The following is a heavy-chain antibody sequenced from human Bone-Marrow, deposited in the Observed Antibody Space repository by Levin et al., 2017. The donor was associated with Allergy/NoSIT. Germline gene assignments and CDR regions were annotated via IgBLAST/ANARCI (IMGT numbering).Heavy chain of an antibody. CDR1: GFTFNNSV. V-gene: IGHV3-23*01. CDR2: ISGSGDAA. J-gene: IGHJ5*02. CDR3: ARGKASSSPRGSGWFDP. D-gene: IGHD3-10*01. Sequence: LSLTCAASGFTFNNSVMTWVRQAPGKGLERAAVISGSGDAAFYLDSVKGRFTISRDNSKNTLYLQMNSLRAEDTATYYCARGKASSSPRGSGWFDPWGQGTVVTVSS.